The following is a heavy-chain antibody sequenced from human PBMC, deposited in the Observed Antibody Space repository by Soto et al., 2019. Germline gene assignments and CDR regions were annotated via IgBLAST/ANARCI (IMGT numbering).Heavy chain of an antibody. CDR3: ARGEGATFLAVDY. CDR2: INSDGSST. V-gene: IGHV3-74*01. D-gene: IGHD1-26*01. J-gene: IGHJ4*02. CDR1: GFTFSSYW. Sequence: GGSLRLSCAASGFTFSSYWMHWVRQAPGKGLVWVSRINSDGSSTSYADSVKGRFTISRDNAKNTLYLQMNSLRAEDTAVYYCARGEGATFLAVDYWGQGTLVTVSS.